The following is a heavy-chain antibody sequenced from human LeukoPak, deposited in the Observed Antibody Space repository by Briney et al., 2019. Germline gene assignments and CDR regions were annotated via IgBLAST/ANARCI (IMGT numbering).Heavy chain of an antibody. Sequence: SETLSLTCTVSGGSISSYHWSWIRQPPGKGLESIGYIYSSGSTHYNPSLKSRVTISVETSKNQFSLKLSSVTAADTAVYYCARDGRFPPEVLPRYFDYWGQGTLVTVSS. D-gene: IGHD1-26*01. CDR3: ARDGRFPPEVLPRYFDY. CDR1: GGSISSYH. V-gene: IGHV4-59*12. J-gene: IGHJ4*02. CDR2: IYSSGST.